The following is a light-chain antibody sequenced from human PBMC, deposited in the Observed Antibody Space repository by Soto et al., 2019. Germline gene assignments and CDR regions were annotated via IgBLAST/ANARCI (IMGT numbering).Light chain of an antibody. V-gene: IGLV1-44*01. CDR2: NNN. CDR3: AAWDDSLNGFVG. J-gene: IGLJ2*01. CDR1: SSNIGSNT. Sequence: QSVLTQPPSASGTPGQRVTISCSGSSSNIGSNTVNWYQQLPGTAPKLLIYNNNQRPSGVPDRFSGSKSGTSVSLAISGLQSEDEADYYCAAWDDSLNGFVGFGGGTKVTVL.